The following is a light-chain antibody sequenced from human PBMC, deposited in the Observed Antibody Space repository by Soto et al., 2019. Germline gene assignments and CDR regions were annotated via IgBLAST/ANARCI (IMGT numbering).Light chain of an antibody. J-gene: IGLJ3*02. CDR1: SSNIGAFYD. CDR2: GNN. Sequence: QSVLTQPPSVSGAPGQRVTISCTRSSSNIGAFYDVHWYQQLPGTAPKLLIYGNNNRPSGVPDRFSGSKSGTSASLAITGLQAEDEADYYCQSYDSSLSGWVFGGGTKLTVL. V-gene: IGLV1-40*01. CDR3: QSYDSSLSGWV.